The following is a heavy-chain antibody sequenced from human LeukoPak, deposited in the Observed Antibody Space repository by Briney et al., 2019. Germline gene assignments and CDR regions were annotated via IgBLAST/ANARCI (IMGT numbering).Heavy chain of an antibody. D-gene: IGHD1-1*01. CDR3: ARDRGRTGTVCDY. CDR1: GFTFSTYN. J-gene: IGHJ4*02. Sequence: GGSLRLSCAASGFTFSTYNMNWVRRAPGKGLEWVSYISSSSDTIYYADSVRGRFTISRDNAKNSLDLQMNGLRVEDTAVYYCARDRGRTGTVCDYWGQGTLVTVSS. V-gene: IGHV3-48*01. CDR2: ISSSSDTI.